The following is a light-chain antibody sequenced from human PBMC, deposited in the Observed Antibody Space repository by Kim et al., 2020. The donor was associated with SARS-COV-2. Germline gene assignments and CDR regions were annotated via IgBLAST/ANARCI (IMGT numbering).Light chain of an antibody. CDR2: ENS. CDR1: NIGTKR. CDR3: QVWDSDSEHVV. J-gene: IGLJ2*01. V-gene: IGLV3-21*01. Sequence: SYELTQTPSVSVAPGKTASVTSGGNNIGTKRVQWYQQRPGQAPVLVISENSDRPSGIPERFSGSNSGSTATLTINRVEAGDEADYYCQVWDSDSEHVVFGGGTQLTVL.